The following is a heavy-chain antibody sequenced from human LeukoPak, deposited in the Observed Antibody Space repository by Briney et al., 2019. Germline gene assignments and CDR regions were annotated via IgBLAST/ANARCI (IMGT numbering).Heavy chain of an antibody. Sequence: SETLSLTCTVSGGSISSGGYYWSWIRQHPGKGLEWIGYIYYSGSTYYNPSLKSRVTISVDTSKNQFSLKLSSVTAADTAVYYCARVTIVATIFDYWGQGTLVTVSS. J-gene: IGHJ4*02. CDR2: IYYSGST. CDR3: ARVTIVATIFDY. D-gene: IGHD5-12*01. V-gene: IGHV4-31*03. CDR1: GGSISSGGYY.